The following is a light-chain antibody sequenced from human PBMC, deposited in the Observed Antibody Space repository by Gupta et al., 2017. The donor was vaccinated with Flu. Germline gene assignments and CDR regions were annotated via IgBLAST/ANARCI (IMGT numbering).Light chain of an antibody. CDR2: DVT. CDR1: RNDVGGSNR. Sequence: SAPTQPRSVSGSPGQSVTISCTGSRNDVGGSNRVSWYQQRPGKAPKLILYDVTERPAGVPDRFSVSKSGNTASLTISGLKADEEADYYCSSHAGRVTWVFGTGTTVTVL. V-gene: IGLV2-11*01. CDR3: SSHAGRVTWV. J-gene: IGLJ1*01.